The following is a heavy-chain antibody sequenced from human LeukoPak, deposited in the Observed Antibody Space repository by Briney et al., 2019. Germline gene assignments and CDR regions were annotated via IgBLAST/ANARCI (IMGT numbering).Heavy chain of an antibody. Sequence: ESGPTLVKPTQTLTLTCTFSVFSLSMNGVGVGWIRQPPGKALEWLALIYWNDEKRYISSLKSRLTITKDTSKKQVVLTMTNMSPVDTATYYCVHSGPNGKLDVYHIWGQGTMVTVSS. CDR2: IYWNDEK. D-gene: IGHD4/OR15-4a*01. J-gene: IGHJ3*02. V-gene: IGHV2-5*01. CDR3: VHSGPNGKLDVYHI. CDR1: VFSLSMNGVG.